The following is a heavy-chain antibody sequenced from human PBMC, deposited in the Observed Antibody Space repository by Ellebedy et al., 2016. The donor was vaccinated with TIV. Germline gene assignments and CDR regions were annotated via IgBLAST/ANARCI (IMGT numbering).Heavy chain of an antibody. V-gene: IGHV5-10-1*01. CDR3: ARQDYGGNPGIGEDY. Sequence: GESLKISXKGSGYSFTSYWISWVRQMPGKGLEWMGRIDPSDSYTNYSPSFQGHVTISADKSISTAYLQWSSLKASDTAMYYCARQDYGGNPGIGEDYWGQGTLVTVSS. CDR1: GYSFTSYW. CDR2: IDPSDSYT. D-gene: IGHD4-23*01. J-gene: IGHJ4*02.